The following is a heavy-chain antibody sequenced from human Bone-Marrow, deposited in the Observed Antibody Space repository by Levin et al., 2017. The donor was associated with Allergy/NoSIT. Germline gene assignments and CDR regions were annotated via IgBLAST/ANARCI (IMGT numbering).Heavy chain of an antibody. V-gene: IGHV1-69*06. CDR2: IIPIFGTA. CDR1: GGTFSSYA. J-gene: IGHJ3*02. D-gene: IGHD7-27*01. Sequence: GASVKVSCKASGGTFSSYAISWVRQAPGQGLEWMGGIIPIFGTANYAQKFQGRVTITADKSTSTAYMELSSLRSEDTAVYYCARAYRGLGITADAFDIWGQGTMVTVSS. CDR3: ARAYRGLGITADAFDI.